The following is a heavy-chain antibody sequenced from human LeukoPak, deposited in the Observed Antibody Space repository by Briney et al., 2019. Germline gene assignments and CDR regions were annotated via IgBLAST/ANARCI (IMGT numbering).Heavy chain of an antibody. D-gene: IGHD6-13*01. CDR1: GFTFSSYA. J-gene: IGHJ4*02. CDR3: AKYRSSWNGAPYYFDY. Sequence: PGGSLRLSCAASGFTFSSYAMSWVRQAPGKGLEWVSAISGSGGSTYYADSVKGRFTISRDNSKNTLYLQMNSLRAEDTAVYYCAKYRSSWNGAPYYFDYWGQGTLVTVSS. CDR2: ISGSGGST. V-gene: IGHV3-23*01.